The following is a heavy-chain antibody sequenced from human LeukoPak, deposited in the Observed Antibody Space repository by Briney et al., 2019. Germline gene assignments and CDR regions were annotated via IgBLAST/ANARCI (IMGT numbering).Heavy chain of an antibody. D-gene: IGHD2-2*01. CDR1: GFTFSDYY. Sequence: PGGSLRLSCAASGFTFSDYYVSWIRQAPGKGLEWVSYISSSGSNIYYADSVKGRFTISRDNAKNSLYLQMNSLRAEDTAVYYCARQEVPAALNYFDYWGQGTLVTVST. V-gene: IGHV3-11*01. J-gene: IGHJ4*02. CDR3: ARQEVPAALNYFDY. CDR2: ISSSGSNI.